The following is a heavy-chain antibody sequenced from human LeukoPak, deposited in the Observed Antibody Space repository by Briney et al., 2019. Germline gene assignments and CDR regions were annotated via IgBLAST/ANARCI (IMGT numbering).Heavy chain of an antibody. V-gene: IGHV3-15*01. D-gene: IGHD3-3*01. CDR1: GFTFSNAW. CDR2: IKSKANGGTT. J-gene: IGHJ4*02. CDR3: TTDGYYDTPFDY. Sequence: GGSLRLSCAASGFTFSNAWMSWVRQAPGKGLEWVGRIKSKANGGTTDYAAPVKGRFTISRDDSKDTLFLQMNSLKTEDTAVYYCTTDGYYDTPFDYWGQGTLVTVSS.